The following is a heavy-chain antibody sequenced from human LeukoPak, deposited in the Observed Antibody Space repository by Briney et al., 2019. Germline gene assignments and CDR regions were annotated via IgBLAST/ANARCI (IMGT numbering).Heavy chain of an antibody. Sequence: SETLSLTCTVSGGSVRADYWGWIRQAPGKGLEVIGYIYYTGDVNYNPSLRSRVTISVDTSKNKLSLNLRSVTAADTAVYYCARRLRTALGRHDPFDVWGQGTMVTVSS. D-gene: IGHD3-16*01. CDR3: ARRLRTALGRHDPFDV. CDR1: GGSVRADY. J-gene: IGHJ3*01. V-gene: IGHV4-59*08. CDR2: IYYTGDV.